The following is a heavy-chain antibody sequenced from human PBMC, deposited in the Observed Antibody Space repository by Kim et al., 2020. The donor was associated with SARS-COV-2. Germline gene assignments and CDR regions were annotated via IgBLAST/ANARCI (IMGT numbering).Heavy chain of an antibody. J-gene: IGHJ4*02. V-gene: IGHV3-23*01. D-gene: IGHD5-12*01. Sequence: GATFYADSVKGRFTISGDTSKNTVSLKMNSLRAEDTAVYYCARGHVADWGQGTLVTVSS. CDR2: GAT. CDR3: ARGHVAD.